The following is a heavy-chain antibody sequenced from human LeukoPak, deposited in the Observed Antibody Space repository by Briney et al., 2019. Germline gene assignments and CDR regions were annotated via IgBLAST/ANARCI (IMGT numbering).Heavy chain of an antibody. CDR1: GFTFSYDW. V-gene: IGHV3-15*01. D-gene: IGHD2-15*01. CDR2: IKSKTDGGTT. J-gene: IGHJ6*02. CDR3: STVRYCSGGSCVGGMDV. Sequence: GGSLRLSCAASGFTFSYDWMTWVRRAPGKGLEWVGRIKSKTDGGTTDYAAPVKGRFIISRDDSKNTLYLQMNSLETEDTAVYYCSTVRYCSGGSCVGGMDVWGQGTTVTVSS.